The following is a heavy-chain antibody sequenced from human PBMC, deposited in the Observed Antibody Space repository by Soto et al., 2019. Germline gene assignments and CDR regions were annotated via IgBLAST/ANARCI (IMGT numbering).Heavy chain of an antibody. CDR2: FDPEDGET. Sequence: GASVKVSCKVSGYTLTELSMHWVRQAPGKGLEWMGGFDPEDGETIYAQKFQGRVTMTEDTSTDTAYMELSSLRSEDTAVYYCASSWNYAPGMDVWGQGTTVTVSS. V-gene: IGHV1-24*01. J-gene: IGHJ6*02. D-gene: IGHD1-7*01. CDR1: GYTLTELS. CDR3: ASSWNYAPGMDV.